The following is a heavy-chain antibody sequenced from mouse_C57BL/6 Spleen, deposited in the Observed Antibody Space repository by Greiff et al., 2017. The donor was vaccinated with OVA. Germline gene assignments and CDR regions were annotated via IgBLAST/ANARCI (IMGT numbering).Heavy chain of an antibody. D-gene: IGHD1-1*01. CDR1: GYTFTSYW. V-gene: IGHV1-69*01. Sequence: QVQLQQPGAELVMPGASVKLSCKASGYTFTSYWMHWVEQRPGQGLEWIGEIDPSDSYTNYNQKFKGKSTLTVDKSSSTAYMQLSSLTSEDSAVYYCARRAPFTGVDYWGQGTTLTVSS. J-gene: IGHJ2*01. CDR2: IDPSDSYT. CDR3: ARRAPFTGVDY.